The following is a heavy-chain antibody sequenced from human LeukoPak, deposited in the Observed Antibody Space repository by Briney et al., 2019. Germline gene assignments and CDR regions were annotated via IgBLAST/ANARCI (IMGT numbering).Heavy chain of an antibody. CDR3: AKSTYLRNGYSDY. V-gene: IGHV3-23*01. D-gene: IGHD5-24*01. CDR1: GFTFSSYA. J-gene: IGHJ4*01. Sequence: GGSLRLSCAASGFTFSSYAMSWVRQAPGKGLEWVSAISGGGGSTYYADSVKGRFTISRDNSKNTLYLQMNSLRAEDTAVYYCAKSTYLRNGYSDYWGHGTLVTVSS. CDR2: ISGGGGST.